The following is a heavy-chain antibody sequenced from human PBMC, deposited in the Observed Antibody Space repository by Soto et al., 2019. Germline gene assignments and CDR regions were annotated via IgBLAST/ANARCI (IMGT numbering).Heavy chain of an antibody. CDR3: AKDRGLAERGRWPHCNSGLDF. Sequence: PGGSLRLCNVAAGGPRIDIGGRWVLQAPGQGLEGVAVISSDGSSKYSGDSVRGRFTNSRANSKNTLFLEMNRLKSEDTGVYYCAKDRGLAERGRWPHCNSGLDFWGNGTTVIGSS. D-gene: IGHD1-26*01. J-gene: IGHJ6*04. V-gene: IGHV3-30*18. CDR2: ISSDGSSK. CDR1: GGPRIDIG.